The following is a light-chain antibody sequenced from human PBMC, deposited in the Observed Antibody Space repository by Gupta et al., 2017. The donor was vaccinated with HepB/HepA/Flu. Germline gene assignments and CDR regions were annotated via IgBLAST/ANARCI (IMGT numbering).Light chain of an antibody. J-gene: IGKJ1*01. CDR1: TSALYSSRNKNY. CDR2: WAS. CDR3: QQYYNTPLT. Sequence: QPPSILPVSLGERATIHRMSSTSALYSSRNKNYLAWYQQKPGQPPKLLIYWASTRESGVPDRFSGSGSGTDFTLTISSLQAEDVAVYYCQQYYNTPLTFGEGTKVEIK. V-gene: IGKV4-1*01.